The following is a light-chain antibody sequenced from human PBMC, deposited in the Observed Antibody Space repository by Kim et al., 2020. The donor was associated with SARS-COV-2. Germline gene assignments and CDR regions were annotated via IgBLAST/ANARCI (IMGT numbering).Light chain of an antibody. CDR3: AAWDDSLSGPV. CDR1: SSNIGSNY. Sequence: GQRVPISCSGSSSNIGSNYVYWYQQLPGTAPKLLIYSNNQRPSGVPDRFSGSKSGTSASLAISGLRSEDEADYYCAAWDDSLSGPVFGGGTKLTVL. CDR2: SNN. V-gene: IGLV1-47*02. J-gene: IGLJ3*02.